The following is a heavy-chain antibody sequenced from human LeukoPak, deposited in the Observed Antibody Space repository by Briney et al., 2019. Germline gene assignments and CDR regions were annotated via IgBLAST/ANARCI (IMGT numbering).Heavy chain of an antibody. J-gene: IGHJ3*02. CDR1: GYTFTSYA. CDR3: ARRGMIVASGAFDI. Sequence: ASVKVSCKASGYTFTSYAMNWVRQAPGQGLEWMGWINTNTGNPTYAQGFTGRFVFSLDTSVSTAYLQISSLKAEGTAVYYCARRGMIVASGAFDIWGQGTMVTVSS. CDR2: INTNTGNP. D-gene: IGHD3-22*01. V-gene: IGHV7-4-1*02.